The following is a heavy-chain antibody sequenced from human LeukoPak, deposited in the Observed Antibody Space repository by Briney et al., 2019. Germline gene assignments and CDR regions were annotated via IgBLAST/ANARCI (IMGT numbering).Heavy chain of an antibody. D-gene: IGHD5-24*01. V-gene: IGHV3-23*01. CDR2: VSGSGDST. CDR1: GFTFTNYA. J-gene: IGHJ4*02. Sequence: GGSLRLSCAASGFTFTNYAMSWVRQAPGKGLEWVSSVSGSGDSTYYADSVKGRFTISRDNAKNTLYLEMNSLRAEDTAVYYCSRDLRGRDDYWGQGTLVSVSS. CDR3: SRDLRGRDDY.